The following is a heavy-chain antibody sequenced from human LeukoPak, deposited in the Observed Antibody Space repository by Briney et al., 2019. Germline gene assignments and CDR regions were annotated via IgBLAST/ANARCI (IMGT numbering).Heavy chain of an antibody. CDR3: AARGVGATPGDY. D-gene: IGHD1-26*01. J-gene: IGHJ4*02. CDR2: ISWDGGST. V-gene: IGHV3-43D*03. CDR1: GFTFDDYA. Sequence: GGSLRLSCAASGFTFDDYAMHWVRQAPGKGLEWVSLISWDGGSTYYADSVKGRFTISRDNSKNSLYLQMNSLRAEDTAVYYCAARGVGATPGDYWGQGTLVTVSS.